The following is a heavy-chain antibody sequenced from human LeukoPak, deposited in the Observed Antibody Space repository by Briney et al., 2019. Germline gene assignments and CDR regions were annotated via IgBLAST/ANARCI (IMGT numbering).Heavy chain of an antibody. J-gene: IGHJ5*02. CDR1: GASDRTFY. Sequence: PSETLSLTCTVSGASDRTFYWSWIRQPPGKGPEGVGFISYEGYTNYHLSLKSRVTISLDTSKNQFSLRLSSVTATDTALYYCARVNYRPGSYSSWFDPWGQGTLVTVSS. D-gene: IGHD3-10*01. V-gene: IGHV4-59*08. CDR2: ISYEGYT. CDR3: ARVNYRPGSYSSWFDP.